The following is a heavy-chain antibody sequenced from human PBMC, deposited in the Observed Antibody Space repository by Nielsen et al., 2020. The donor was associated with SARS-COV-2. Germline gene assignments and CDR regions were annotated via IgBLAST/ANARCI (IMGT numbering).Heavy chain of an antibody. J-gene: IGHJ4*02. CDR3: ARDAAYSRFDY. CDR2: INEDGSVV. CDR1: GLIFRSSW. V-gene: IGHV3-7*05. Sequence: GESLKISCAAPGLIFRSSWMVWVRQAPGKGLEWVANINEDGSVVNDVDPMKGRFTISRDNAGTSLYLQMNSLRAEDTAVYYCARDAAYSRFDYWGQGTLVTVSS. D-gene: IGHD4-11*01.